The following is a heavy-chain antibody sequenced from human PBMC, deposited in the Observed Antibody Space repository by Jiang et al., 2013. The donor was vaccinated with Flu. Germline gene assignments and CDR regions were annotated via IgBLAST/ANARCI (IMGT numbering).Heavy chain of an antibody. CDR3: ARESPGEWLRLGYLYFYGMDV. CDR2: TYYKSKWYT. CDR1: GDSVSNSNVA. Sequence: SQTLSLICAISGDSVSNSNVAWNWIRQSPSRGLEWLGRTYYKSKWYTDYAVSVKSRTTINADTSMNHFSLQLNPVTPEDMAVYYCARESPGEWLRLGYLYFYGMDV. D-gene: IGHD5-12*01. J-gene: IGHJ6*01. V-gene: IGHV6-1*01.